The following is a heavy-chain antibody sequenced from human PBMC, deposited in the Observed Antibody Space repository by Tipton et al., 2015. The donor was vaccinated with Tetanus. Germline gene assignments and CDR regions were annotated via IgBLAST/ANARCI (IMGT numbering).Heavy chain of an antibody. CDR2: IYYTGNA. V-gene: IGHV4-59*01. D-gene: IGHD2/OR15-2a*01. CDR1: GGFISGYY. J-gene: IGHJ6*02. CDR3: ARLAHPFPYYFGVDI. Sequence: TLSLTCSISGGFISGYYWTWIRQPPRKGLECIGYIYYTGNANYDPSLQSRVTISRDTSKNQFSLKLTSVTASDTAVYYCARLAHPFPYYFGVDILGQGTTVTVS.